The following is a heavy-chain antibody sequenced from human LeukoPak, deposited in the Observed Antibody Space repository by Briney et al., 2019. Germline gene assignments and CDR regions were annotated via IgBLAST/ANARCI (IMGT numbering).Heavy chain of an antibody. J-gene: IGHJ4*02. CDR3: ARDLNWVFDY. D-gene: IGHD7-27*01. Sequence: GGSLRLSCAVSGFTFSSFSMNWVRQAPGKGLEWVSYITSDSGTIRYPDSVKGRFTISRDNAKNSLYLQMKSLREEDTAVYYCARDLNWVFDYWGQGILVTVSS. CDR2: ITSDSGTI. CDR1: GFTFSSFS. V-gene: IGHV3-48*02.